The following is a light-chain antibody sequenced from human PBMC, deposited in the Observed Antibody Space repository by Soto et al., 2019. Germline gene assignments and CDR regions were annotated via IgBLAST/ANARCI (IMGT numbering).Light chain of an antibody. Sequence: EVVMTQSPATRSVSPGEGATLSCRASQSVSSNLAWYQQKRGQAPRLLIYGASTRAAGIPARFSGSGSGTEFTLTMSSLQSEDFAVYYCQQYNNWPLTFGGGTKVDIK. V-gene: IGKV3-15*01. J-gene: IGKJ4*01. CDR3: QQYNNWPLT. CDR2: GAS. CDR1: QSVSSN.